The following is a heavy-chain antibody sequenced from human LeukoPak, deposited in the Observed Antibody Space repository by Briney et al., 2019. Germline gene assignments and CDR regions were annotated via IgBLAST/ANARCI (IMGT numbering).Heavy chain of an antibody. Sequence: SERLSVTFLVTGGSVSGGGDYGRWMRQGPGEGLGWARYMYHDRSTYYNPSHKSRVTISVDRSKNQFSLKLSSVTAADTAVYYCAETASSSWDQLLDYWGQGALVTVSS. CDR3: AETASSSWDQLLDY. CDR1: GGSVSGGGDY. J-gene: IGHJ4*02. D-gene: IGHD6-13*01. CDR2: MYHDRST. V-gene: IGHV4-30-2*01.